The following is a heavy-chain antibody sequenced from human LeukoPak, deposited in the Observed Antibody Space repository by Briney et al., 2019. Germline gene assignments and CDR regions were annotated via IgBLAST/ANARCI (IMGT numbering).Heavy chain of an antibody. CDR3: ARGRYCIAEICSGGDAFDI. D-gene: IGHD2-15*01. CDR2: IYTRGST. J-gene: IGHJ3*02. Sequence: SETLSLTCTVSGGSINNYYWSWIRQPAGKGLEWIGRIYTRGSTNYNPSLKSRVTMSVDTSKSQFSLKLSYVTAADTAVYYWARGRYCIAEICSGGDAFDIWGQGTMVSVSS. CDR1: GGSINNYY. V-gene: IGHV4-4*07.